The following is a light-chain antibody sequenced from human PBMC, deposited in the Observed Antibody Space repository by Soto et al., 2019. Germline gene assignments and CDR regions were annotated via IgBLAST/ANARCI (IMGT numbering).Light chain of an antibody. V-gene: IGLV1-51*01. Sequence: QSVLTQPPSVSAAPGQKVTISCTGSSSNIGGNSVSWYQQLPGTAPKLLIYGDNKRPSGIPDRFSGSKSGTSATLGITGFQTGDEADYYCGSWDSSLSAYVFGTGTKVTVL. CDR2: GDN. CDR1: SSNIGGNS. J-gene: IGLJ1*01. CDR3: GSWDSSLSAYV.